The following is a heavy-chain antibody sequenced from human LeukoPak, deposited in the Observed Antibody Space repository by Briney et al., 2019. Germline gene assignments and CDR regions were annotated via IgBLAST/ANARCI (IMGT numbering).Heavy chain of an antibody. CDR3: AKDHSGSYYGPFDS. D-gene: IGHD1-26*01. Sequence: PGRSLRLSCAASGFCFSSFGMHWVRQAPGKGLEWVAVISYGGSNKYYAASVKGRFTISRDNFKNTLDLQMNSLTAEDTAVYYCAKDHSGSYYGPFDSWGQGTLVTVSS. CDR2: ISYGGSNK. J-gene: IGHJ4*02. CDR1: GFCFSSFG. V-gene: IGHV3-30*18.